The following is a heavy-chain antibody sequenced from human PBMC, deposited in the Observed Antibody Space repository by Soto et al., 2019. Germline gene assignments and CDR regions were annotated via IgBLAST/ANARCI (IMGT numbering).Heavy chain of an antibody. CDR1: GFTFSSYA. Sequence: GGSLRLSCAASGFTFSSYAMSWVRQAPGKGLEWVSAISGSGGSTYYADSVKGRFTISRDNSKNTLYLQMNSLRAEDTAVYYCAKPRCSGGSCYYFDYWGQGTLVTVSS. V-gene: IGHV3-23*01. CDR3: AKPRCSGGSCYYFDY. CDR2: ISGSGGST. J-gene: IGHJ4*02. D-gene: IGHD2-15*01.